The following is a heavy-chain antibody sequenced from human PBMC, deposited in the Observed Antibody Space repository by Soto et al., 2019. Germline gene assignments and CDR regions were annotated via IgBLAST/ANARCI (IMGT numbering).Heavy chain of an antibody. J-gene: IGHJ4*02. V-gene: IGHV3-30-3*01. D-gene: IGHD4-4*01. CDR2: ISYEGSNK. CDR1: GFTFSSYA. CDR3: ARVLGGMATVPFDY. Sequence: GGSLRLSCAASGFTFSSYAMHWVRQAPGTGLEWVAVISYEGSNKYYADSVKGRFTISRDNSKNTLYLQMNSLRTEDTAVYYCARVLGGMATVPFDYWGQGALVTVSS.